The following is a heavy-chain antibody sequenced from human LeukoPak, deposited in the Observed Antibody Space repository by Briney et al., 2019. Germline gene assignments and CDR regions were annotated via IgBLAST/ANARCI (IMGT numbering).Heavy chain of an antibody. CDR1: GGSISSGGYY. CDR3: ARGTEAAGTSMGFDY. D-gene: IGHD6-13*01. V-gene: IGHV4-31*03. Sequence: PSETLSLTCTVSGGSISSGGYYWSWIRQHPGKGLEWIGYIYYSGSTYYNPSLKSRVTISVDTSKNQFSLKLSSVTAADTAVYYCARGTEAAGTSMGFDYWGQGTLVTVSS. CDR2: IYYSGST. J-gene: IGHJ4*02.